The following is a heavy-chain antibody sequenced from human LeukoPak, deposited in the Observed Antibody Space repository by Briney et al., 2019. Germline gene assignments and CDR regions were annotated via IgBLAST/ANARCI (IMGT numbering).Heavy chain of an antibody. J-gene: IGHJ4*02. CDR1: GGSVSSSIYH. CDR3: VRGHGGY. CDR2: TYNGGST. V-gene: IGHV4-61*01. Sequence: PSETLSLTCTVSGGSVSSSIYHWFWIRQPPGKGLEWIGFTYNGGSTYYNPSLKSQVTISVDMAKNQFSLKVMSVTAADTAVYYCVRGHGGYWGQGTLVTVSS.